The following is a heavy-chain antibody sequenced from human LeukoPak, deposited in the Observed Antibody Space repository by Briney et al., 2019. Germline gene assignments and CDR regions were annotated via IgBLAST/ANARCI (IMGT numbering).Heavy chain of an antibody. J-gene: IGHJ4*02. D-gene: IGHD2-15*01. CDR1: GFIASSNY. Sequence: GGSVRLSCTASGFIASSNYMSWVRQALGKGLEWVSLIYSGGSTHYADSVMGRSTISRDKSNNTLYLQMNSLRAEDTAVYYCATGGRSGVAFESWGQGTLVTVSS. CDR3: ATGGRSGVAFES. CDR2: IYSGGST. V-gene: IGHV3-53*01.